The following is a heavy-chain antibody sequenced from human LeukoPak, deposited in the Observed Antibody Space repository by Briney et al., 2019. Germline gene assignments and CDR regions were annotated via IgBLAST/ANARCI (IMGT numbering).Heavy chain of an antibody. CDR2: IIPILGIA. D-gene: IGHD5-18*01. CDR3: ARDIARGGGVTYYYYGMDV. Sequence: GSSVKVSCKASGGTFSSYAISWVRQAPGQGLEWMGRIIPILGIANYAQKFQGRVTITADKSTSTAYMELSSLRSEDTAVYYCARDIARGGGVTYYYYGMDVWGQGTTVTVSS. CDR1: GGTFSSYA. V-gene: IGHV1-69*04. J-gene: IGHJ6*02.